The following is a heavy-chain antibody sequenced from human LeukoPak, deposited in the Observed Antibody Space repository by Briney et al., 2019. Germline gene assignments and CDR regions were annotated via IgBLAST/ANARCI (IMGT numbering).Heavy chain of an antibody. CDR3: ARDFGWYLGKYNYYMDV. CDR2: ISAYNPNT. D-gene: IGHD6-19*01. CDR1: GYTFTSYS. J-gene: IGHJ6*03. V-gene: IGHV1-18*01. Sequence: ASVKVSCKASGYTFTSYSISWVRQAPGQGREWMGWISAYNPNTNYAQKLQGRVTMTTDTSTSTAYMELRSLRSDDTAVYYCARDFGWYLGKYNYYMDVWGKGTTVTISS.